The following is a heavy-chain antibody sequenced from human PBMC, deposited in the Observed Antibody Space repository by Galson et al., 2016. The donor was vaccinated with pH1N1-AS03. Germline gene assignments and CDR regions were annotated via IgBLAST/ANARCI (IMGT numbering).Heavy chain of an antibody. CDR1: GSISSSDW. Sequence: ETLSLTCAVSGGSISSSDWWSWVRQAPGKGLEWVANIKPDGSEKYYVDSVKGRFTISRDNAKNSLFLQMNSLGPEDTAVYYCASDHNWNGYWGQGTLVTVSS. D-gene: IGHD1-20*01. CDR3: ASDHNWNGY. J-gene: IGHJ4*02. V-gene: IGHV3-7*03. CDR2: IKPDGSEK.